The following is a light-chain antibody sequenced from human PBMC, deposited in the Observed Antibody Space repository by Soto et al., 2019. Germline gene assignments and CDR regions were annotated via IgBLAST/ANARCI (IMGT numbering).Light chain of an antibody. J-gene: IGLJ1*01. CDR3: AAWDDSLNGPLYV. V-gene: IGLV2-8*01. CDR1: SSDVGDYNY. CDR2: NVT. Sequence: QSVLTQPPSASGSPGQSVTISCTGTSSDVGDYNYVSWYQQLPGKAPKLMIYNVTKRPSGVPERFSGSKSGTSASLAISGLQSEDEADCYCAAWDDSLNGPLYVFGTGTKVTVL.